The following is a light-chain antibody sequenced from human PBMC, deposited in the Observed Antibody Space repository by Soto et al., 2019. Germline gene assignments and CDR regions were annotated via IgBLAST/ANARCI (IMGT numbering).Light chain of an antibody. V-gene: IGKV1-39*01. Sequence: DIQMTQSPSSLSASVGDRVTITCRASQSISSNLNWYQQKPGKAPKLLISAASSLQSGVPSRFSGSGSGTDFTLTISSLQPEDFATYYCQQSYSTPRTFGQGTKVEIK. J-gene: IGKJ1*01. CDR3: QQSYSTPRT. CDR1: QSISSN. CDR2: AAS.